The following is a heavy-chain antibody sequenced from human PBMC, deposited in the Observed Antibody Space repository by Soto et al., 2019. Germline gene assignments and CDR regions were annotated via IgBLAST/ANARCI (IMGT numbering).Heavy chain of an antibody. CDR1: GYTCSSYG. D-gene: IGHD6-19*01. J-gene: IGHJ1*01. Sequence: QGQLVQSGAEVKKPGASVKVSCKTSGYTCSSYGVSWVRHAPGQGLDWMGWISVNNGNTKHGQKVQGRVTMTTDTSTSTAYMEMRSRRSDDTAVYYCARDRNIEVAGAQPLLPWGQGTLVTVSS. CDR2: ISVNNGNT. CDR3: ARDRNIEVAGAQPLLP. V-gene: IGHV1-18*01.